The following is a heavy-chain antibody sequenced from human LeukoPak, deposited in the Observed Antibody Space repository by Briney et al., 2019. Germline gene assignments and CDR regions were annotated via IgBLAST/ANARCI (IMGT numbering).Heavy chain of an antibody. Sequence: SQTLSLTCAISGDSVSSNSAAWNWIRQSPSRGLEWLGRTYCRSKWYNDYAVSVKSRITINPDTSKNQFSLKLSSVTAADTAVYYCARGSIVVVTACHFDYWGQGTLVTVSS. CDR1: GDSVSSNSAA. CDR2: TYCRSKWYN. V-gene: IGHV6-1*01. CDR3: ARGSIVVVTACHFDY. D-gene: IGHD2-21*02. J-gene: IGHJ4*02.